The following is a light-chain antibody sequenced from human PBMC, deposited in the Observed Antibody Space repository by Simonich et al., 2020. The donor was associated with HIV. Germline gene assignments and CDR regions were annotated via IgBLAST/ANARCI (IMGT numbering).Light chain of an antibody. V-gene: IGKV4-1*01. J-gene: IGKJ1*01. Sequence: DIVMTQSPDSLAVSLGERATLHFKSSQSVLYNSNNKNYLVWYQQKPGQPPKLLIYWASTRESGVPDRFSGSGSGTDFTLTISSLQAEDVEVYYCQQYYSTPRTFGQGTKVEIK. CDR2: WAS. CDR3: QQYYSTPRT. CDR1: QSVLYNSNNKNY.